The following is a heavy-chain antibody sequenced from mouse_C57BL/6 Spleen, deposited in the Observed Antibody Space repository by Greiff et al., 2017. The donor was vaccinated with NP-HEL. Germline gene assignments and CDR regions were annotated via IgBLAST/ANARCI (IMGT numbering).Heavy chain of an antibody. J-gene: IGHJ4*01. V-gene: IGHV1-7*01. CDR3: ARVAGTNYYARDY. D-gene: IGHD4-1*01. Sequence: VQLQQSGAELAKPGASVKLSCKASGYTFTNSLLHWVKQRPGQGLEWIGYLNPGSGCTNYNQKFKDKATLTADNSSSTAYMQLGSLTYEDSAVYYCARVAGTNYYARDYWGKGTSVTVSS. CDR1: GYTFTNSL. CDR2: LNPGSGCT.